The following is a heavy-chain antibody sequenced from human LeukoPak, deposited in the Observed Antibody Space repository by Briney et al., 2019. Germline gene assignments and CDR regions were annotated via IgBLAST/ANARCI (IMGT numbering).Heavy chain of an antibody. D-gene: IGHD2/OR15-2a*01. Sequence: GGSLRLSCVVSGFSVSDHYMSWVRQAPGKGLQWLSVIFADDLTYYEDSIKGRFTISRDRSQNTLYLQMKSLRAEDTAVYYCARGAMSTFGRFDSWSQGTLVSVSS. CDR1: GFSVSDHY. J-gene: IGHJ4*02. V-gene: IGHV3-53*01. CDR3: ARGAMSTFGRFDS. CDR2: IFADDLT.